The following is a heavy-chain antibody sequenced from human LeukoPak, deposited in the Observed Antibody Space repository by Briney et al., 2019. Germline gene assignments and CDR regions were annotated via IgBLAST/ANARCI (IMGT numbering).Heavy chain of an antibody. V-gene: IGHV3-23*01. CDR2: ISGSGGST. D-gene: IGHD3-10*01. Sequence: GGSLRLSCAASQISFSDHSMNWVRQAPGKGLEWVSSISGSGGSTYSADSVKGRFTISRDSSKNTLYLQMNSLRAEDTAVYYCAKGARVGAGRYYFDYWGQGALVTVSS. CDR1: QISFSDHS. J-gene: IGHJ4*02. CDR3: AKGARVGAGRYYFDY.